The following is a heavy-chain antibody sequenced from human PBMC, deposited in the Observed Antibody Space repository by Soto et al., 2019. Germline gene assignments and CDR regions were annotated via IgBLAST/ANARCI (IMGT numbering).Heavy chain of an antibody. V-gene: IGHV4-59*01. CDR3: ARTTGAGYSSSWKPYYFDY. D-gene: IGHD6-13*01. CDR2: IYYSGST. Sequence: SETLSLTCTVSGGSISSYYWSWIRQPPGKGLEWIGYIYYSGSTNYNPSLKSRVTISVDTSKNQFSLKLSSVTAADTAVYYCARTTGAGYSSSWKPYYFDYWGQGTLVTVSS. CDR1: GGSISSYY. J-gene: IGHJ4*02.